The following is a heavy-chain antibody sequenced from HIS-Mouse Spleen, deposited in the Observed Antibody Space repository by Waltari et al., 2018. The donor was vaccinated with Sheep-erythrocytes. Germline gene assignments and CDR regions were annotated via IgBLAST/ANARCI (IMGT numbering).Heavy chain of an antibody. CDR1: GGSFSGYY. CDR2: INQSGST. Sequence: QVQLQQWGAGLLKPSETLSLTCAVYGGSFSGYYWSWIRQPPGKGLEGIGEINQSGSTNYNPSLKGRVTISVDTSKNQFSLKLSSVTAADTAVYYCARGGRRTGFDYWGQGTLVTVSS. D-gene: IGHD3-9*01. CDR3: ARGGRRTGFDY. V-gene: IGHV4-34*01. J-gene: IGHJ4*02.